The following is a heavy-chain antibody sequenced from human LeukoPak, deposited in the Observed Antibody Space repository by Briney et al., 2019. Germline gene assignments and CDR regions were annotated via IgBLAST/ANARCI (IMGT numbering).Heavy chain of an antibody. CDR1: GYTFTGYY. V-gene: IGHV1-2*02. Sequence: ASVKVSCKASGYTFTGYYMHWVRQAPGQGLEWMGWINPNSGGTNYAQKFQGRVTMTRDTSISTAFTELTRLTSDDTAVYYCTRDLLGFATTPLSDWGQGTLVTVSS. J-gene: IGHJ4*02. CDR2: INPNSGGT. D-gene: IGHD4-17*01. CDR3: TRDLLGFATTPLSD.